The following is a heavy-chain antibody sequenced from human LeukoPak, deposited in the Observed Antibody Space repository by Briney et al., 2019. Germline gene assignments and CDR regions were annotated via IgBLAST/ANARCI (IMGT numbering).Heavy chain of an antibody. CDR3: ARVARGNSGGHYDY. V-gene: IGHV3-64*01. CDR1: GFTFSSYW. J-gene: IGHJ4*02. CDR2: ISGNGATT. Sequence: QPGGSLRLSCAASGFTFSSYWMSWVRQAPGKGLEYVSAISGNGATTFYASSVKGRFTISRDNSKDTLYLQMGSLRPEDMAVYYCARVARGNSGGHYDYWGQGTLVTVSS. D-gene: IGHD5-12*01.